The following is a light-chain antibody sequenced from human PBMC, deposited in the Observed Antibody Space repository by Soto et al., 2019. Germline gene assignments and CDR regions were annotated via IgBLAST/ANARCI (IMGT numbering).Light chain of an antibody. CDR2: GAS. J-gene: IGKJ4*01. CDR1: QSVSSY. Sequence: EIVLTRSPATLSLSPGERATLSCRASQSVSSYLAWYQQKPGQAPRLLIYGASNRATGIPARFSGSGSGTDFTLTISSLEPEDSAVYYCLQRSNWLTFGGGTKVEIK. V-gene: IGKV3-11*01. CDR3: LQRSNWLT.